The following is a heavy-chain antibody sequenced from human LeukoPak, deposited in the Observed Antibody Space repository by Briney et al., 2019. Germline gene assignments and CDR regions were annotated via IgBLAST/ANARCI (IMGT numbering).Heavy chain of an antibody. V-gene: IGHV3-7*01. Sequence: PGGSLRLSCAASGFTFSDYWMGWVGQAPGKGLEWVANIKQDGSEKYSVDSVKGRFTISRDNAKNSLYLQMDSLRAEDMALYYCARVSRGIAANLCFDYWGQGTLVTVSS. CDR3: ARVSRGIAANLCFDY. CDR2: IKQDGSEK. CDR1: GFTFSDYW. J-gene: IGHJ4*02. D-gene: IGHD2-15*01.